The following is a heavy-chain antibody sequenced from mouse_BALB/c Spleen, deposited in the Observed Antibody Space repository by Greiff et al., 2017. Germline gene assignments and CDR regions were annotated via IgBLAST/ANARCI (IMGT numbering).Heavy chain of an antibody. V-gene: IGHV3-6*02. Sequence: EVQLQESGPGLVKPSQSLSLTCSVTGYSITSGYYWNWIRQFPGNKLEWMGYISYDGSNNYNPSLKNRISITRDTSKNQFFLKLNSVTTEDTATYYCARDRVYDGYLDYWGQGTTLTVSS. CDR3: ARDRVYDGYLDY. J-gene: IGHJ2*01. D-gene: IGHD2-3*01. CDR2: ISYDGSN. CDR1: GYSITSGYY.